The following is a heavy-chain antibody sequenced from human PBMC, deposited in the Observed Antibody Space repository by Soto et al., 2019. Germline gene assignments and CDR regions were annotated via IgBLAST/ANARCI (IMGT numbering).Heavy chain of an antibody. CDR2: INAGNGNT. D-gene: IGHD3-3*01. Sequence: WASVQVFCKASGYTFTSYAMHWVRQAPGQRLEWMGWINAGNGNTKYSQKFQGRVTITRDTSASTAYMELSSLRSEDTAVYYCARVGLEWPTGFDYWGQGTLVTVSS. J-gene: IGHJ4*02. CDR3: ARVGLEWPTGFDY. CDR1: GYTFTSYA. V-gene: IGHV1-3*01.